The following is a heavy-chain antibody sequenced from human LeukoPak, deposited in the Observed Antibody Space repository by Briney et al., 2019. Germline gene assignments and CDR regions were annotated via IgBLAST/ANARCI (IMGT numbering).Heavy chain of an antibody. J-gene: IGHJ3*01. CDR1: AGTFNTYA. CDR2: ITPLSATP. CDR3: AGDPPGTPVGFDV. Sequence: SVKVSCKASAGTFNTYAISWVRQALGQGLEWMGRITPLSATPSQSQWIQGRVTITADISTNTVFLDLSSLRSEDTALYFCAGDPPGTPVGFDVWGQGTMVTVSS. D-gene: IGHD3-10*01. V-gene: IGHV1-69*06.